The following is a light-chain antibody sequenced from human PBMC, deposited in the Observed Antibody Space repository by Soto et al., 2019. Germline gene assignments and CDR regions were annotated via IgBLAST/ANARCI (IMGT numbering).Light chain of an antibody. V-gene: IGKV3-15*01. CDR2: GAS. CDR3: QQYNNWPRT. J-gene: IGKJ1*01. Sequence: EVVMTQSPTTLSVSPGERATLSCRASQSVSSNLAWYQQKPGQAPRLLFYGASTRATGIPARFSGSGSGTEFTLTISSLESEDFAVYYCQQYNNWPRTFGQGTKLESK. CDR1: QSVSSN.